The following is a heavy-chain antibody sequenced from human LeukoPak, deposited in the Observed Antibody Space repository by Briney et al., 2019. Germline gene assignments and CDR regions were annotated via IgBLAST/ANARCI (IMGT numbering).Heavy chain of an antibody. CDR2: INHSGST. D-gene: IGHD3-10*01. J-gene: IGHJ3*02. Sequence: SETLSLTCAVYGGSFSGYYWSWIRQPPGKGLEWIGEINHSGSTNYNPSLKSRVTISVDTSKNQFSLKLSSVTAADTAVYYCASRITMVRGVIPDAFDIWGQGTMVTVSS. CDR1: GGSFSGYY. CDR3: ASRITMVRGVIPDAFDI. V-gene: IGHV4-34*01.